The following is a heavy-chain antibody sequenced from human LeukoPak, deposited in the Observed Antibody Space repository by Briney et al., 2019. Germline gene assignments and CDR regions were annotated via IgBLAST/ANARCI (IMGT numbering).Heavy chain of an antibody. V-gene: IGHV3-64*01. CDR3: AKLQSVVIPAAMLGFDY. CDR2: INSNGGST. CDR1: GFTFSSYA. J-gene: IGHJ4*02. D-gene: IGHD2-2*01. Sequence: GGSLRLSCVASGFTFSSYAMHWVRQTPGKGLEYVSGINSNGGSTHYANSVKGRFTISRDNSRDTLSVQINSLRAEDTAVYYCAKLQSVVIPAAMLGFDYWGQGILVTVSS.